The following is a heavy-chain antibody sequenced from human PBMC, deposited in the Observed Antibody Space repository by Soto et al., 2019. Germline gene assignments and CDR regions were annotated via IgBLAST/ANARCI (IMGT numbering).Heavy chain of an antibody. D-gene: IGHD3-10*01. V-gene: IGHV4-4*07. CDR3: ARDHFHGSGSYYSY. J-gene: IGHJ4*02. Sequence: SETLSLTCTVSGGSISSYYWSWIRQPAGKGLEWIGRIYTSGSTNYNPSLKSRVTMSVDTSKNQFSLKLSSVTAADTAVYYCARDHFHGSGSYYSYWGQGTRVTVSS. CDR2: IYTSGST. CDR1: GGSISSYY.